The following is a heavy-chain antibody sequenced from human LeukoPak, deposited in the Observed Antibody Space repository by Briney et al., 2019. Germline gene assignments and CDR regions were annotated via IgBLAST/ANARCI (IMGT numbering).Heavy chain of an antibody. CDR3: ARSYYFDSDGYVPFDY. Sequence: ASVKVSCKASGYTFTGYYMHWVRQAPGQGLEWMGWINPNSGGTKYAQRFQGRVTMTRDTSTSTAYMELRWLRSDDTAVYYCARSYYFDSDGYVPFDYWGQGTLVTVSS. V-gene: IGHV1-2*02. J-gene: IGHJ4*02. CDR2: INPNSGGT. D-gene: IGHD3-22*01. CDR1: GYTFTGYY.